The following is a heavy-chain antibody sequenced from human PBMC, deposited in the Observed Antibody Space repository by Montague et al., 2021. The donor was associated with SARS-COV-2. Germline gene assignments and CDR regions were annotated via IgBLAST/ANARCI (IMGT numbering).Heavy chain of an antibody. Sequence: TLSLTCTVSGGSISSGSYYWSWLRQPAGKGLEWIGRIYTSGSTNYNPSLKSQVTISVDTSKNQFSLKLSSVTAADTAVYYCAGLGVGTMVRGVISAFYYYGTDVWGQGTTVTVSS. V-gene: IGHV4-61*02. J-gene: IGHJ6*02. CDR1: GGSISSGSYY. CDR3: AGLGVGTMVRGVISAFYYYGTDV. CDR2: IYTSGST. D-gene: IGHD3-10*01.